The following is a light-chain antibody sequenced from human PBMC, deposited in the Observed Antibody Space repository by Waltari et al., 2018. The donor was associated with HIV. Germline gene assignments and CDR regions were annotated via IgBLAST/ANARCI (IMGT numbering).Light chain of an antibody. V-gene: IGKV1-5*03. CDR1: QSVSTW. Sequence: DIQMTQSPSTLSASLGDRVTISCRASQSVSTWLAWYQQKPGKAPKLLIYKASSLESGVPSRFSGSGSGTEFTLTISSLQPDDFATYYCQHYNSYSWTFGQGTKVEIK. CDR2: KAS. CDR3: QHYNSYSWT. J-gene: IGKJ1*01.